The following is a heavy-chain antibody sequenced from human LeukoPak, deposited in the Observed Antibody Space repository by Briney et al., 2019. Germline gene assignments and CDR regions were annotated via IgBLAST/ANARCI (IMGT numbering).Heavy chain of an antibody. CDR1: GGSISSYY. V-gene: IGHV4-59*01. CDR2: IYYSGST. Sequence: PSVTLSLTCTVSGGSISSYYWSWIRQPPGKGLEWIGYIYYSGSTNYNPSLKSQVTISVDTSKNQFSLKLSSVTAADTAVYYCARDRYYYGSGSYSWFDPWGQGTLVTVSS. D-gene: IGHD3-10*01. J-gene: IGHJ5*02. CDR3: ARDRYYYGSGSYSWFDP.